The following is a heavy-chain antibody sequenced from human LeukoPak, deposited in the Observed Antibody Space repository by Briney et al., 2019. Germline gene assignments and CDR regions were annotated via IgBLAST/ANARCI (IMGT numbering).Heavy chain of an antibody. D-gene: IGHD3-9*01. Sequence: PSETLSLTCTVSGGSISSYYWSWIRQPPGKGLEWIGYIYYSGSTYYNPSLKSRVTISVDTSKNQFSLKLSSLTAADWAVYYCARGRLRYFDWLSPWGQGALVTASS. CDR2: IYYSGST. CDR3: ARGRLRYFDWLSP. V-gene: IGHV4-59*01. J-gene: IGHJ5*02. CDR1: GGSISSYY.